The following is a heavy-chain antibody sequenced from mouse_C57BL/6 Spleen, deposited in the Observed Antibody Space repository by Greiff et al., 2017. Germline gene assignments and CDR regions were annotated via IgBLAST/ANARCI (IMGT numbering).Heavy chain of an antibody. Sequence: EVQLVESGGGLVQPGGSMKLSCVASGFTFSNYWMNWVRQSPEKGLEWVAQIRLKSDNYATHYAESVKGRFTISRDDSKSSVYLQMNNLRAEDTGIYYCTRPGSSYGFAYWGQGTLVTVSA. CDR1: GFTFSNYW. J-gene: IGHJ3*01. D-gene: IGHD1-1*01. V-gene: IGHV6-3*01. CDR2: IRLKSDNYAT. CDR3: TRPGSSYGFAY.